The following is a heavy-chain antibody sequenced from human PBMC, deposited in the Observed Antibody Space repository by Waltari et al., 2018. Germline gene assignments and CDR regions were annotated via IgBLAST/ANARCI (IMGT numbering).Heavy chain of an antibody. D-gene: IGHD3-22*01. CDR3: ARDGAGASYDSSGYYPYYYYGMDV. CDR2: IYYSGST. Sequence: QLQLQESGPGLVKPSETLSLTCTVSGGSISSSSYYWGWIRQPPGKGLEWIGSIYYSGSTYSNPSLKSRVTISVDTSKNQFSLKVSSVTAADTAGYYCARDGAGASYDSSGYYPYYYYGMDVWGQGTTVTVSS. V-gene: IGHV4-39*07. CDR1: GGSISSSSYY. J-gene: IGHJ6*02.